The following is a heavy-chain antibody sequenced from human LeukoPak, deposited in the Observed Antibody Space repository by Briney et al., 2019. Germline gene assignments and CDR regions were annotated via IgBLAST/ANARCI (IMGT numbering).Heavy chain of an antibody. CDR2: IIPIFGTA. V-gene: IGHV1-69*01. J-gene: IGHJ3*02. CDR3: AREPQGQQLPDAFDI. D-gene: IGHD6-13*01. CDR1: GGTFSSYA. Sequence: ASVKVSCKASGGTFSSYAISWVRQAPGQGLELMGGIIPIFGTANYAQKFQGRVTITADESTSTAYMELSSLRSEDTAVYYCAREPQGQQLPDAFDIWGQGTMVTVSS.